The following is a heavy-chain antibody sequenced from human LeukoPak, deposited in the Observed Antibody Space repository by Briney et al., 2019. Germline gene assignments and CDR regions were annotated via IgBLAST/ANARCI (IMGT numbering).Heavy chain of an antibody. V-gene: IGHV1-18*01. CDR1: GYTFTSYG. D-gene: IGHD3-22*01. CDR2: ISAYNGNT. CDR3: ARDLLYYYDSRSPFDY. Sequence: GASVKVSCKASGYTFTSYGISWVRQAPGQGLEWMGWISAYNGNTNYAQKLQGRVTMTTDTSTSTAYMELRSLRSDDTAVYYCARDLLYYYDSRSPFDYWGQGTLVTVSS. J-gene: IGHJ4*02.